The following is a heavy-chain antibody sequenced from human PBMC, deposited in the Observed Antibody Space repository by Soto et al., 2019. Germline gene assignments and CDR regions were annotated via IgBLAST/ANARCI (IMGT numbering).Heavy chain of an antibody. Sequence: SETLSLTCAVYGGSFSGHSWTWIRQSPGKGLEWIGDINHSGRVNYSPSLKSRVTISLDTSKNQFSLTLSAVAAADTAMYYCSTRAYDTNGYYRFDPWGQGTLVTVFS. CDR2: INHSGRV. D-gene: IGHD3-22*01. V-gene: IGHV4-34*01. J-gene: IGHJ5*01. CDR3: STRAYDTNGYYRFDP. CDR1: GGSFSGHS.